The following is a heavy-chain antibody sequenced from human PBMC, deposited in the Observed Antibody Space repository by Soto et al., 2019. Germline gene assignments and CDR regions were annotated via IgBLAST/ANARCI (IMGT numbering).Heavy chain of an antibody. Sequence: ASVKVSCKASGYTFTSYGISWVRQAPGQGLEWMGWISAYNGNTNYAQKLQGRVTWTTDTSTSTAYKELRSLRSDDTSVYYCARVGQQLVEDYWGQGTLVTVSS. CDR3: ARVGQQLVEDY. D-gene: IGHD6-13*01. CDR2: ISAYNGNT. V-gene: IGHV1-18*01. CDR1: GYTFTSYG. J-gene: IGHJ4*02.